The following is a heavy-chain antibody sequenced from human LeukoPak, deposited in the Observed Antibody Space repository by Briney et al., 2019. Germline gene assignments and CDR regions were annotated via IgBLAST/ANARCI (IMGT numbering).Heavy chain of an antibody. D-gene: IGHD6-13*01. J-gene: IGHJ4*02. CDR1: GFPFSRYG. CDR2: IAYDGSNK. Sequence: GSSLRLSCAASGFPFSRYGMHGVREAPGKGLEGVADIAYDGSNKHYAHSVQGRFTISRDSYKNTLYPQMNSLRAEDTAVYYCAKDRWRLAAAGTCYFDYWGQGTLVTVSS. CDR3: AKDRWRLAAAGTCYFDY. V-gene: IGHV3-30*18.